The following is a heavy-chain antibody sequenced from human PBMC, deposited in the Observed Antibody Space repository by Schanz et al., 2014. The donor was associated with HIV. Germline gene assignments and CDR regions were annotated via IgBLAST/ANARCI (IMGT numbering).Heavy chain of an antibody. CDR3: ANTEFPYSSSSDYYYGMDV. V-gene: IGHV3-33*08. J-gene: IGHJ6*02. D-gene: IGHD6-6*01. CDR1: GFSFSDYW. Sequence: VQLVESGGGLVQPGGSLTLSCAASGFSFSDYWMHWVRQVPGKGLEWVAVIWYDGTNKYYADSVKGRFTISRDNSRKTLYLQMNSLRVEDTAVYYCANTEFPYSSSSDYYYGMDVWGQGTTVTVSS. CDR2: IWYDGTNK.